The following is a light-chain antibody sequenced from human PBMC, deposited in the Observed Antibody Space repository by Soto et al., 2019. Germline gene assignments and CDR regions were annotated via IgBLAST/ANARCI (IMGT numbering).Light chain of an antibody. CDR1: QSVSSN. CDR2: GAS. CDR3: QFYGDPSKT. Sequence: EIVVTQSPTTLSVSPGERATLSCRASQSVSSNLAWYQQKPGQAPRLLIYGASSGATGIPDRFSGSGSGTDFTLTISRLEPEDFAVYYCQFYGDPSKTFGQGTKVDIK. J-gene: IGKJ1*01. V-gene: IGKV3-20*01.